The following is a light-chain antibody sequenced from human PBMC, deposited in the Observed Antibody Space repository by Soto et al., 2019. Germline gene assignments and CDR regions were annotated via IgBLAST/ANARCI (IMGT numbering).Light chain of an antibody. Sequence: QPVLTQSPSASGTPGQRVTISCSGSRSNIGRNFVYWYQQVPGTAPRLLIQRNNERPSGVPDRFSGSKSGASASLAISRLRSEDEADYYCALRDDRLSGDWVFGGGTKLTVL. CDR3: ALRDDRLSGDWV. V-gene: IGLV1-47*01. CDR1: RSNIGRNF. J-gene: IGLJ3*02. CDR2: RNN.